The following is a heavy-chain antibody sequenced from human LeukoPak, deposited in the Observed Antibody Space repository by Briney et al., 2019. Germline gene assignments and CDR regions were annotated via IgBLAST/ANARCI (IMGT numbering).Heavy chain of an antibody. CDR2: ISSSSSYI. J-gene: IGHJ6*03. CDR1: GFTFSSYS. Sequence: GGSLRLSCAASGFTFSSYSMNWVRQAPGKGLEWVSSISSSSSYIYYADPVKGRFTISRDNAKNSLYLQMNSLRAEDTAVYYCARVNYGDEFYYYYMDVWGKGTTVTISS. D-gene: IGHD4-17*01. CDR3: ARVNYGDEFYYYYMDV. V-gene: IGHV3-21*01.